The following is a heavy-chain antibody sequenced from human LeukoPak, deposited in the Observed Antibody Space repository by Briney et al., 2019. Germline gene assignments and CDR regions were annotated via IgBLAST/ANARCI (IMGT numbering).Heavy chain of an antibody. V-gene: IGHV4-34*01. CDR1: GGSFSGYY. CDR3: ASNMIVPDAFDI. J-gene: IGHJ3*02. Sequence: SETLSLTCAVYGGSFSGYYWSWIRQPPGKGLEWIGEINHRRSTNYNPSLKSRVTMSVDTSKNQFSLNLSSVTAADTAVYYCASNMIVPDAFDIWGQGTMVTVSS. D-gene: IGHD3-22*01. CDR2: INHRRST.